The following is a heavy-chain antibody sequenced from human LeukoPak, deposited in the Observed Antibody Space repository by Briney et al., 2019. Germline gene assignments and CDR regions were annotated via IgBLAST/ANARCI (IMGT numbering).Heavy chain of an antibody. D-gene: IGHD3-22*01. J-gene: IGHJ3*02. CDR1: GFTVSSNY. CDR3: ARDLNYYDSSSFYSYDAFDI. CDR2: IYSGGST. V-gene: IGHV3-53*04. Sequence: GGSLRLSCAASGFTVSSNYMSWVRQAPGKGLEWVSVIYSGGSTYYADSVKGRFTISRLNSKNTLYLQMNSLRAEDTAVYYCARDLNYYDSSSFYSYDAFDIWGQGTMVTVSS.